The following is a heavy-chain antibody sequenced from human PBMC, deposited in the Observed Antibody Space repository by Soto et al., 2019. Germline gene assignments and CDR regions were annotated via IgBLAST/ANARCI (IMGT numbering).Heavy chain of an antibody. CDR2: VYYTGST. CDR3: ARSVAVPGAHIDY. Sequence: PSETLSLTCSVSGGSISGSYWSWIRQSPGKGLEWLGYVYYTGSTNYSPSLRSRVSISVDTSKNEFSLTLSSVTAADTAVYFCARSVAVPGAHIDYWGQGTQVTVS. V-gene: IGHV4-59*01. CDR1: GGSISGSY. J-gene: IGHJ4*02. D-gene: IGHD6-19*01.